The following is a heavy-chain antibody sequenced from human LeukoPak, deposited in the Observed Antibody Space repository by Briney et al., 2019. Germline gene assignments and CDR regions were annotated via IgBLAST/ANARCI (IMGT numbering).Heavy chain of an antibody. CDR2: ISSSSSYI. CDR1: GFTFSSYS. V-gene: IGHV3-21*01. Sequence: KPGGSLRLSCAASGFTFSSYSMSWVRQAPGKGLEWVSSISSSSSYIYYADSVKGRFTISRDNAKNSLYLQMNSLRAEDTAVYYCATENYYGSGSYSLWGQGTMVTVSS. J-gene: IGHJ3*01. D-gene: IGHD3-10*01. CDR3: ATENYYGSGSYSL.